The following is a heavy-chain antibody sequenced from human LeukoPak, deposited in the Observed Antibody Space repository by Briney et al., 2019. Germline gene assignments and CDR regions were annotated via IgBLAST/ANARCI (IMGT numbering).Heavy chain of an antibody. Sequence: ASVKVSCKASGYTFTSYGISWVRQAPGQGLEWMGWISAYNGNTNYAQKLQGRVTMTTDTSTSTAYMELRSLRSDDTAVYYCARSRAFNSGSYYGDYWGQGTLVTVSS. D-gene: IGHD1-26*01. V-gene: IGHV1-18*01. J-gene: IGHJ4*02. CDR2: ISAYNGNT. CDR3: ARSRAFNSGSYYGDY. CDR1: GYTFTSYG.